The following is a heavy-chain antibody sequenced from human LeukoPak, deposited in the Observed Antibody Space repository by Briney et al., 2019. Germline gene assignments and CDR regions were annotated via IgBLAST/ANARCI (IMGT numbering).Heavy chain of an antibody. Sequence: GGSLRLSCAASGFTFNNYDMHWVRQAPGKGLEWVAFIRSDGSDKYYADSVKGRFTISRDNSKNTLYLQMNSLRAEDTAVYYCANLDSSSWYLVDYWGQGTLVTVSS. CDR1: GFTFNNYD. J-gene: IGHJ4*02. V-gene: IGHV3-30*02. CDR3: ANLDSSSWYLVDY. D-gene: IGHD6-13*01. CDR2: IRSDGSDK.